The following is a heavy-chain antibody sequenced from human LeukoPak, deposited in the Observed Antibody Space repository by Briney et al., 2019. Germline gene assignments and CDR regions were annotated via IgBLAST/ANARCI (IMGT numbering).Heavy chain of an antibody. J-gene: IGHJ6*03. CDR3: ARGVPYYYYYMDV. V-gene: IGHV4-30-2*01. CDR2: IYHSGST. Sequence: TLSLTCTVCGGSISSGGYYWSWIRQPPGKGLEWIGYIYHSGSTYYNPSLKSRVTISVDRSKNQFSLKLSSVTAADTAVYYCARGVPYYYYYMDVWGKGTTVTVSS. CDR1: GGSISSGGYY.